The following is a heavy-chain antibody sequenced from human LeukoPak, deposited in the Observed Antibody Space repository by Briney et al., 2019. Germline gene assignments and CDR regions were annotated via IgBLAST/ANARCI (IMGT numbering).Heavy chain of an antibody. V-gene: IGHV3-74*01. D-gene: IGHD6-19*01. Sequence: GGSLRLSCAASGFTFSNYWMHWVRQAPGKGLVWVSRINSDGSSTTYADSVKGRFTTSRDNAKNTLHLQMNSLRAEDTAVYYCARYSSGWYMTDVWGKGTTVTVSS. CDR1: GFTFSNYW. CDR3: ARYSSGWYMTDV. J-gene: IGHJ6*04. CDR2: INSDGSST.